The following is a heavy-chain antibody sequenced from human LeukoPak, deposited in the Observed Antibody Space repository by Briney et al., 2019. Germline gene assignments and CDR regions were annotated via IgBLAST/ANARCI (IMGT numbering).Heavy chain of an antibody. CDR2: IKSNDVGGTS. J-gene: IGHJ4*02. Sequence: GGALRLSCAASGFTFSDKWIAWVRQAPGGGLELVARIKSNDVGGTSATAAPVEGRFTISRDDSKNTLYLQMNSLKTEDTAVYYCTTTQYSDSSLRYWGQGTPVTVST. CDR1: GFTFSDKW. V-gene: IGHV3-15*01. D-gene: IGHD1-26*01. CDR3: TTTQYSDSSLRY.